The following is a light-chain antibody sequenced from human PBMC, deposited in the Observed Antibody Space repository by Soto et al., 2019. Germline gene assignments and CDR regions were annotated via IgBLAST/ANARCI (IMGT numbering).Light chain of an antibody. J-gene: IGLJ2*01. Sequence: QSVLTQPPSASGSPGQSVTISCTGSSSDVGGYNYVSWYQQHPGKAPKLMIYEVXKRPSGVPDRLSGSKSGNTASLTVSGXQAEXXXDYYCSSYGGSNTVVFGGGTKLTVL. CDR1: SSDVGGYNY. CDR2: EVX. V-gene: IGLV2-8*01. CDR3: SSYGGSNTVV.